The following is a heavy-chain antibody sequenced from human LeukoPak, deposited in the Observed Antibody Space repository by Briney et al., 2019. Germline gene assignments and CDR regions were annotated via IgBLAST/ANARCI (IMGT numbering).Heavy chain of an antibody. Sequence: PGGSLRLSCAASGFTFSSYAMSWVRQAPGKGLEWVSAISGSGGSTYYADSVKGRFTISRDNSKNTLYLQMNSLRAEDTAVYYCAKVHVVVPAGESFDYWGQGTLVTVSS. CDR1: GFTFSSYA. D-gene: IGHD2-2*01. CDR3: AKVHVVVPAGESFDY. J-gene: IGHJ4*02. V-gene: IGHV3-23*01. CDR2: ISGSGGST.